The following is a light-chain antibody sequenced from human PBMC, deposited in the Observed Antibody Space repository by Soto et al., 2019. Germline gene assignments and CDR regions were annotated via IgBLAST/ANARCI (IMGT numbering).Light chain of an antibody. J-gene: IGLJ3*02. CDR3: SSYTTTTRL. Sequence: QSALTQPASVSGYPGQSITISCTGTSSDIGSNNYVSWFQQRPGKAPTLIIYEVSNRPSGVSTHFSGSKSGNTASLTISGLLPEDEAEYYCSSYTTTTRLFGGGTKLTVL. CDR2: EVS. V-gene: IGLV2-14*01. CDR1: SSDIGSNNY.